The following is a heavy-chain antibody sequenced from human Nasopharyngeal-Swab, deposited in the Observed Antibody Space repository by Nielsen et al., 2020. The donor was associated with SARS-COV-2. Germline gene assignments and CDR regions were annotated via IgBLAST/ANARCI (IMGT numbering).Heavy chain of an antibody. Sequence: SETLSLTCTVSGGYISHGAYNWTWIRQHPGQGLEWIGSIYYTGRTSYNPSLKSRVSISIDASRRQFSLNLVFMSAADTAVYYCARGKGDAYRNFDYWDQGTLVTVSS. CDR1: GGYISHGAYN. V-gene: IGHV4-31*03. CDR2: IYYTGRT. J-gene: IGHJ4*02. D-gene: IGHD5-24*01. CDR3: ARGKGDAYRNFDY.